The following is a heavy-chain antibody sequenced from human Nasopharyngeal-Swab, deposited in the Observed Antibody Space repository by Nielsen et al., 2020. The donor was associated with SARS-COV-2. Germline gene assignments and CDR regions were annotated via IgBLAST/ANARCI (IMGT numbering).Heavy chain of an antibody. CDR2: IYYSGST. Sequence: SETLSLTCTVSGGSISSYYWSWIRQPPGKGLEWIGYIYYSGSTNYNPSLKSRVTISVDTSKNQFSLKLSSVTAADTAVYYCARGNYGSGSYHESDYWGQGTLVTVSS. CDR1: GGSISSYY. V-gene: IGHV4-59*12. CDR3: ARGNYGSGSYHESDY. D-gene: IGHD3-10*01. J-gene: IGHJ4*02.